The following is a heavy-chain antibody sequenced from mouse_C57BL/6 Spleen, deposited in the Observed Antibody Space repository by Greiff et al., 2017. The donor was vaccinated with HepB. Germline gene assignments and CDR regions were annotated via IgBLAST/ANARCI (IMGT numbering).Heavy chain of an antibody. J-gene: IGHJ2*01. D-gene: IGHD2-3*01. CDR2: ISGGGGNT. CDR3: ARRCYAGCTTGYFDY. V-gene: IGHV5-9*01. Sequence: EVMLVESGGGLVKPGGSLKLSCAASGFTFSSYTMSWVRQTPEKRLEWVATISGGGGNTYYPDRVKDRFTISRDNAKNTLYLQMSSLRSEDTASDDWARRCYAGCTTGYFDYWGQGTTVTVS. CDR1: GFTFSSYT.